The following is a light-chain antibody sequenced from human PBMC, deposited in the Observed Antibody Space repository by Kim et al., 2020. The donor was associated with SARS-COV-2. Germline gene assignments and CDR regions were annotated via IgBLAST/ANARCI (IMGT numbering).Light chain of an antibody. V-gene: IGKV3-20*01. CDR3: QQYGSSPLS. Sequence: EIVLPQSPGTLSLSPGERATLSCRASQSVSSSYLAWYQQKPGQAPRLLIYGASSRATGIPDRFSGSGSGTDFTLTISRLEPEDFAVYYCQQYGSSPLSFGGGTKVDFK. J-gene: IGKJ4*01. CDR2: GAS. CDR1: QSVSSSY.